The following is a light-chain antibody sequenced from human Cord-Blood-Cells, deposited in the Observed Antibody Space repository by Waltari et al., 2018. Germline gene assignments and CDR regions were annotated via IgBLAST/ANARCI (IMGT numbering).Light chain of an antibody. CDR2: DAS. Sequence: DIQMTQSPSSLSASVGDRVTITCQASQDISNYLNWYQQKPGKAPKLRIYDASNLETGVPSRFSGSGSGTDFTFTISSLQPEDIATYYCQQYDKLPITFGQGTRLEIK. CDR3: QQYDKLPIT. V-gene: IGKV1-33*01. CDR1: QDISNY. J-gene: IGKJ5*01.